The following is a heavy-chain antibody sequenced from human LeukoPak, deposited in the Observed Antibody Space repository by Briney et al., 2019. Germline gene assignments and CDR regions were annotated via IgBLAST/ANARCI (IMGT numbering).Heavy chain of an antibody. V-gene: IGHV3-21*01. CDR2: ISSSSSYI. CDR3: ARDGTGCSSTSCYYYYGMDV. J-gene: IGHJ6*02. Sequence: GGSLRLSCAASGFTFSSYSMNWVRQAPGKGLELVSSISSSSSYIYYADSVKGRFTISRDNAKNSPYLQMNSLRAEDTAVYYCARDGTGCSSTSCYYYYGMDVWGQGTTVTVSS. D-gene: IGHD2-2*01. CDR1: GFTFSSYS.